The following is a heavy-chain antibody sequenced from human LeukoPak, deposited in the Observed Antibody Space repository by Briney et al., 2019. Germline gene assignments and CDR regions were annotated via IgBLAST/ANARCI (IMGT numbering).Heavy chain of an antibody. CDR1: GFTFSSYS. CDR2: ISSSSSYI. CDR3: ARNYDYGDYETSPPDY. J-gene: IGHJ4*02. V-gene: IGHV3-21*01. D-gene: IGHD4-17*01. Sequence: PGGSLRLSCAASGFTFSSYSMNWVRQAPGKGLEWVSSISSSSSYIYYADSVKGRFTISRDNAKNSLYLQVNSLRAEDTAVYYCARNYDYGDYETSPPDYWGQGTLVTVSS.